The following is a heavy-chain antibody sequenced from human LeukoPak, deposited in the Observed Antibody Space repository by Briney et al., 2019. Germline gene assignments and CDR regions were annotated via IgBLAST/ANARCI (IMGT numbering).Heavy chain of an antibody. CDR3: ARVGNQNFDY. Sequence: SETLSLTCTFSGVSYSPGYWSWIRQPPGKGLEWIGVICDNGNTDYNPSLKSRVTISVDTSKRQFSLKLSSVTAADTAVYYCARVGNQNFDYWGQGTLVTVSS. V-gene: IGHV4-59*12. D-gene: IGHD4-23*01. J-gene: IGHJ4*02. CDR2: ICDNGNT. CDR1: GVSYSPGY.